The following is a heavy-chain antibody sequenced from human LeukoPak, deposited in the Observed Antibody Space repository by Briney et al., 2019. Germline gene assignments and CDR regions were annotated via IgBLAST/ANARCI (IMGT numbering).Heavy chain of an antibody. CDR2: IIPIFGTA. Sequence: GASVKVSCKASGGTFSSYAISWVRQAPGQGLEWMGGIIPIFGTANYAQKFQGRVTITADESTSTAYMELSSLTSEDTALYFCARGRWVGTTQAYYLDYWGQGTLVTVSS. D-gene: IGHD1-26*01. CDR3: ARGRWVGTTQAYYLDY. CDR1: GGTFSSYA. J-gene: IGHJ4*02. V-gene: IGHV1-69*13.